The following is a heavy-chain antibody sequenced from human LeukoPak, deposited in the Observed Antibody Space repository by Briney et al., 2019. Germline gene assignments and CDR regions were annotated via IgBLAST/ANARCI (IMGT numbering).Heavy chain of an antibody. Sequence: GGSLRLSCAASGFTFSTYAMSWVRQAPGKGLEWVSVISGSGGSTYYGDPVKGRFTISRDNSKNTLFLLMNSLRAEDTAVYYCAKGLAAAASDSYGMDVWGQGTTVTVSS. CDR2: ISGSGGST. J-gene: IGHJ6*02. D-gene: IGHD6-13*01. V-gene: IGHV3-23*01. CDR3: AKGLAAAASDSYGMDV. CDR1: GFTFSTYA.